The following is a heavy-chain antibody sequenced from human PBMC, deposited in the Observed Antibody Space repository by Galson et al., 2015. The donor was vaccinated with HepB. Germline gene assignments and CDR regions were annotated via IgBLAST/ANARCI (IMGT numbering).Heavy chain of an antibody. J-gene: IGHJ4*02. D-gene: IGHD3-3*01. Sequence: SLRLSCAASGFTFSSYGMQWVRQAPGKGLEWVAVISYDGSDKYYPDSVKGRFTISRDNSKNTLYLQMNSLRAEDTAVYYCARNRPSDDEYYFDYWGQGTLVTVSS. CDR2: ISYDGSDK. CDR3: ARNRPSDDEYYFDY. CDR1: GFTFSSYG. V-gene: IGHV3-33*01.